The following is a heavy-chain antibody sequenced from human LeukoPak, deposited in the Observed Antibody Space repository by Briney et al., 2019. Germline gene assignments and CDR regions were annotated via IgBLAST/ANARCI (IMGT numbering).Heavy chain of an antibody. CDR3: ARAYYYGSGSYGLDY. CDR1: GGSISSSSYY. J-gene: IGHJ4*02. CDR2: IYSSGST. D-gene: IGHD3-10*01. V-gene: IGHV4-61*01. Sequence: SETLSLTCIVSGGSISSSSYYWSWIRQPPGKGLEWIGYIYSSGSTNYNPSLKSRLTISVDASKNQFSLKLTSVTAADTAVYYCARAYYYGSGSYGLDYWGQGTLVTVSS.